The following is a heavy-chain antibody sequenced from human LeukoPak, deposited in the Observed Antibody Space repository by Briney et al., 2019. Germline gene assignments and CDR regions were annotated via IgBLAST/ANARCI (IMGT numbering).Heavy chain of an antibody. V-gene: IGHV4-59*01. J-gene: IGHJ6*02. CDR2: IYYSGST. Sequence: SETLSLTCTVSGGPISSYYWSWIRQPPGGGLERIGYIYYSGSTNYNPSLKRRVTISLDTSKSQFSLKLRSVTAADTAVYYCARSGLDSRYYFGMDVWGQGTTVTVSS. CDR3: ARSGLDSRYYFGMDV. CDR1: GGPISSYY. D-gene: IGHD5-12*01.